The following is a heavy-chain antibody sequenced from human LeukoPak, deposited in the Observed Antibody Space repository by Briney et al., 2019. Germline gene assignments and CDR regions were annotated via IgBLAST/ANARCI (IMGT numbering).Heavy chain of an antibody. D-gene: IGHD6-19*01. J-gene: IGHJ4*02. CDR1: GFTFRDYW. CDR3: ARGGTRGYSSGRIDY. Sequence: GGSLRLSCEASGFTFRDYWMTWVRQAPGKGLEWVANVKQDGTEKFYVDSVKGRFTISRDNGKNSLYLQMNSLRVEDTAVYYCARGGTRGYSSGRIDYWGQGTLVTVSS. CDR2: VKQDGTEK. V-gene: IGHV3-7*03.